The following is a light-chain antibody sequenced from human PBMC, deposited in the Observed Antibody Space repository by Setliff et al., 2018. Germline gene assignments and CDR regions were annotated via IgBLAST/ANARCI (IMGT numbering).Light chain of an antibody. J-gene: IGLJ1*01. Sequence: QSALAQPPSASGSPGQSVTISCTGASSDVGGYNDVFRYNYVSWYQQYPGKAPKLLISEVTKRPSGVPDRFSGSKSGNTASLTVSGLQAEDEADYYCSAYTSGSTYVFGTGTKVTVL. V-gene: IGLV2-8*01. CDR1: SSDVGGYNDVFRYNY. CDR3: SAYTSGSTYV. CDR2: EVT.